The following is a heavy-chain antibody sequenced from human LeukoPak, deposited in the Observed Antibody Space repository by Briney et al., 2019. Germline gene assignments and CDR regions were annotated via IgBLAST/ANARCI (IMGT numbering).Heavy chain of an antibody. CDR1: GYTFTGYY. J-gene: IGHJ6*02. CDR3: ARGRDYDILTGYYNWYYYGMDV. V-gene: IGHV1-2*06. Sequence: ASVKVSCKASGYTFTGYYMHWVRQAPGQGLEWMGRINPNSGGTNYAQKFQGRVTMTRDTSISTAYMELSRLRSDDMAVYYCARGRDYDILTGYYNWYYYGMDVWGQGTTVTVSS. CDR2: INPNSGGT. D-gene: IGHD3-9*01.